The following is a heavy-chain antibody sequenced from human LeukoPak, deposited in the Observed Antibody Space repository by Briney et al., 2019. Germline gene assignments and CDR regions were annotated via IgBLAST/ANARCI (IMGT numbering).Heavy chain of an antibody. Sequence: GRSLRLSCAASGFIVSSYSMNWVRQPPGKGLEWVSSISTSSSYIYYADSVKSRFTISRDNANNSLYLQMNSLSAEDTAVYYCARLSTSGWYNWFDPWGQGTLVTVSS. J-gene: IGHJ5*02. CDR2: ISTSSSYI. CDR3: ARLSTSGWYNWFDP. D-gene: IGHD6-19*01. CDR1: GFIVSSYS. V-gene: IGHV3-21*01.